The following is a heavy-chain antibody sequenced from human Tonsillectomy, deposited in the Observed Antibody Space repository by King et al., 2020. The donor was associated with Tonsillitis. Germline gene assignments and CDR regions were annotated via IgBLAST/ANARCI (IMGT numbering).Heavy chain of an antibody. D-gene: IGHD3-22*01. Sequence: VQLVESGGGLVQPGGSLRLSCAASAFTFNNYWMSWVRQAPGKGLEWVANIKQYGSEKYYVDSVKGRFTISRDNAKNSLYLQMNRLRADDPAVYYCGRYYDGSGPADSFDIWGQGTMVTVSS. CDR2: IKQYGSEK. CDR1: AFTFNNYW. J-gene: IGHJ3*02. CDR3: GRYYDGSGPADSFDI. V-gene: IGHV3-7*03.